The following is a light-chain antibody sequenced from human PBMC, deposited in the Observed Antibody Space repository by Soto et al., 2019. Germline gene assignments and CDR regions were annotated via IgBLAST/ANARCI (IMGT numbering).Light chain of an antibody. J-gene: IGKJ1*01. CDR1: QNSNSW. CDR2: KAS. Sequence: DIQMTQPPSTLSGSLGDRVTITCRASQNSNSWLDWYQQKPGKAPKLLIYKASNLKSGVPSRFSGIKSGTEFTLTISSLPPDDFSTYYCQHYNSYSGTFCQGTKVDIK. CDR3: QHYNSYSGT. V-gene: IGKV1-5*03.